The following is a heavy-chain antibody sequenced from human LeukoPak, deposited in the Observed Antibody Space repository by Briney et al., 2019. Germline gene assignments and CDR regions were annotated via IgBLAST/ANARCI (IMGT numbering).Heavy chain of an antibody. V-gene: IGHV3-15*01. D-gene: IGHD3-16*01. J-gene: IGHJ6*03. CDR2: IKSKTDGGTT. Sequence: GGSLRLSCAASGFTFSNAWMSWVRQAPGKGLEWVGRIKSKTDGGTTDYAAPVKGRFTISRDDSKNTLYLQMNSLRAEDTAVYYCARLGYYYYMDVWGKGTTVTISS. CDR3: ARLGYYYYMDV. CDR1: GFTFSNAW.